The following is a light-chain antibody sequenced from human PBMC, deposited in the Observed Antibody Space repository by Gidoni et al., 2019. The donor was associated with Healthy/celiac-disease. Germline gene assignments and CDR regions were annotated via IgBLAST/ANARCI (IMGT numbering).Light chain of an antibody. CDR1: KLGDKY. J-gene: IGLJ2*01. CDR2: QDS. CDR3: QAWDSSTAR. Sequence: SYELTQPPSVSVSPGKTASITCSGDKLGDKYACWYQQKPGQSHVLVIYQDSKRPSGIPERFSGSNYGNTATLTISGTQAMDEADYYCQAWDSSTARFGGGTKLTVL. V-gene: IGLV3-1*01.